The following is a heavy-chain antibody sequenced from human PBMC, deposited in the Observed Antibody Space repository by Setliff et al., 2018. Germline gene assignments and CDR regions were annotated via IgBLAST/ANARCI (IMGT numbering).Heavy chain of an antibody. J-gene: IGHJ6*02. Sequence: GASVKVSCKASGYTFTSYDINWVRQATGQGLEWLGWMNPNSGNTGYAQTFQGRLTITAXXXTSTAYMEMSSXRTXXTALYYXARGAYYYESSGLYGPDYYYYDMDVWGQGTTVTVSS. CDR1: GYTFTSYD. CDR3: ARGAYYYESSGLYGPDYYYYDMDV. CDR2: MNPNSGNT. D-gene: IGHD3-22*01. V-gene: IGHV1-8*03.